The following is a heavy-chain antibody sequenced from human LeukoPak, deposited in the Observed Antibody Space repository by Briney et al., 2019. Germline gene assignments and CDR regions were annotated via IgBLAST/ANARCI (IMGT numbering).Heavy chain of an antibody. Sequence: PGGSLRLSCAASGFTFSSYDMHWVRQATGKGLEWVSAIGTAGDTYYPGSVKGRFTISRENAKNSLYLQVNSLRAGDTAVYYCARASSSWTDFDYWGQGTLVTVSS. CDR1: GFTFSSYD. CDR3: ARASSSWTDFDY. J-gene: IGHJ4*02. CDR2: IGTAGDT. D-gene: IGHD6-13*01. V-gene: IGHV3-13*01.